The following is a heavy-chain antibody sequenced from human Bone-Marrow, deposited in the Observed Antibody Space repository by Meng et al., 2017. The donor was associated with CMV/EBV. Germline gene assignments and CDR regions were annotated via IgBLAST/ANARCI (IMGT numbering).Heavy chain of an antibody. V-gene: IGHV1-69*05. CDR2: IIPIFGTA. J-gene: IGHJ4*02. Sequence: SVKVSCKASGGTFSSYAISWVRQAPGQGLEWMGGIIPIFGTANYAQKFQGRVTITTDESTSTAYMELSSLRSEDTAVYYCARGDCSSTSCYRRSTLFDYWGQGTLVTVSS. CDR3: ARGDCSSTSCYRRSTLFDY. D-gene: IGHD2-2*02. CDR1: GGTFSSYA.